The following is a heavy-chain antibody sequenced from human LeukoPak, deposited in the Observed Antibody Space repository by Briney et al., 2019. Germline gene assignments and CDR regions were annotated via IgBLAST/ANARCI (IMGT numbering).Heavy chain of an antibody. J-gene: IGHJ4*02. CDR2: ISYDGSNK. Sequence: PGRSLRLSCAASGFTFSSYAMHWVRQAPGKGLEWVAVISYDGSNKYYAGSVKGRFTISRDNSKNTLYPQMNSLRAEDTAVYYCAKDAVGATAYYFDYWGQGTLVTVSS. CDR3: AKDAVGATAYYFDY. V-gene: IGHV3-30-3*01. CDR1: GFTFSSYA. D-gene: IGHD1-26*01.